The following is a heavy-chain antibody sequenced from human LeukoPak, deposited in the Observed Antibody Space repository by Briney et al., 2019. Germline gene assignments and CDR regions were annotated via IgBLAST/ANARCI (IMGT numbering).Heavy chain of an antibody. Sequence: GGSLRLSCAASGFTFSSYAMGWVRQGPGKGLEWVSAISGSGGSTYFADSVKGRFTISRDNSKNTVYLQMNSLRAEDTAVYYCSKYSNNWCPDYLGQGTLVTVSS. J-gene: IGHJ4*02. V-gene: IGHV3-23*01. D-gene: IGHD6-13*01. CDR1: GFTFSSYA. CDR3: SKYSNNWCPDY. CDR2: ISGSGGST.